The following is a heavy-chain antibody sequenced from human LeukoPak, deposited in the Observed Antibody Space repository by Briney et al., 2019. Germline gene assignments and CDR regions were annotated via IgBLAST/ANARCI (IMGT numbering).Heavy chain of an antibody. V-gene: IGHV3-74*01. J-gene: IGHJ4*02. Sequence: GGSLRLSCAASGFTFSSYWMHWVRQAPGKGLVWVSRINSDGSSTSYADSVKGRFTISRDNAKNTLYLQMNSLRAEDTAVYYCARAGAIAVAGTEFDYWGQGTLVTVSS. CDR1: GFTFSSYW. D-gene: IGHD6-19*01. CDR3: ARAGAIAVAGTEFDY. CDR2: INSDGSST.